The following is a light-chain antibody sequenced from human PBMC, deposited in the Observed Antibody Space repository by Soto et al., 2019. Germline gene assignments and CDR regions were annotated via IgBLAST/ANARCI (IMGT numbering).Light chain of an antibody. CDR2: DAS. Sequence: IVLTHSPATLSLSPGKRSTLSFSSSQSVSSSYLAWYQQKPGQAPRPLIYDASSRATGIPDRFSGSGSGTDFTLTISRLEPEDFAVYYCQQYGSSPPITFGQGTRLEIK. J-gene: IGKJ5*01. V-gene: IGKV3-20*01. CDR1: QSVSSSY. CDR3: QQYGSSPPIT.